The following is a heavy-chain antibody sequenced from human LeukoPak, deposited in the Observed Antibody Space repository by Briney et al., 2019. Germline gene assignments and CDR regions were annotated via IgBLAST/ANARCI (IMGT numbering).Heavy chain of an antibody. CDR1: GYTFTSYD. V-gene: IGHV1-8*01. J-gene: IGHJ5*02. D-gene: IGHD3-10*01. CDR3: ARGKAMVRGVMGSWFDP. Sequence: GASVKVSCKASGYTFTSYDFNWVRQGTGQGLEWMGWMNPNSGNTGYAQKFQGRVTMTRNTSISTAYMELSSLRSEDTALYYCARGKAMVRGVMGSWFDPWGQGTLVTVSS. CDR2: MNPNSGNT.